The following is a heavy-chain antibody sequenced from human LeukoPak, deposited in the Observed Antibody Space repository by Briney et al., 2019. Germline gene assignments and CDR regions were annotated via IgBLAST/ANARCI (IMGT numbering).Heavy chain of an antibody. Sequence: ASVKVSCKPSGYTFISHGVRWVRQAPGQGREWMGCIMPYNGNTMNAKKFKGRVTMTTDSSTRTTYLHLRDLTFQDTAVYYCARGSYFSDGRGHGYGYGSFYGLDVWGQGTTVTVSS. CDR2: IMPYNGNT. CDR3: ARGSYFSDGRGHGYGYGSFYGLDV. CDR1: GYTFISHG. V-gene: IGHV1-18*01. J-gene: IGHJ6*02. D-gene: IGHD3-16*01.